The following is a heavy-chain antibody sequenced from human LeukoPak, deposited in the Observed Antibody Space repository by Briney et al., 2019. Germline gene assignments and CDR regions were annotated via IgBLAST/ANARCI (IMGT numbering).Heavy chain of an antibody. CDR2: IYFNGST. J-gene: IGHJ4*02. V-gene: IGHV4-39*01. CDR3: ARLPRYYYGSGTYFNGDSDF. Sequence: SETLSLTCTVSGTVSGDSISSSSFYWGWIRQPPGKGLEWIGNIYFNGSTYYNPSLKSRVTISADTSKSQFSLKLNSVTAADTAVYYCARLPRYYYGSGTYFNGDSDFWGQGTLVTVSS. CDR1: GDSISSSSFY. D-gene: IGHD3-10*01.